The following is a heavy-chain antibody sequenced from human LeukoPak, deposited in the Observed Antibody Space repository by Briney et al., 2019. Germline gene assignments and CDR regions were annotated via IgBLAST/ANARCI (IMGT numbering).Heavy chain of an antibody. CDR1: GGSISSFY. CDR3: ARDSEQYSSRTNWFDP. Sequence: SETLSLTCTVSGGSISSFYWGWIRQPPGKGLEWIGSIYYSGSTYYNPSLKSRVTISVDTSKNQFSLKLSSVTAADTAVYYCARDSEQYSSRTNWFDPWGQGTLVTVSS. D-gene: IGHD6-13*01. V-gene: IGHV4-39*02. J-gene: IGHJ5*02. CDR2: IYYSGST.